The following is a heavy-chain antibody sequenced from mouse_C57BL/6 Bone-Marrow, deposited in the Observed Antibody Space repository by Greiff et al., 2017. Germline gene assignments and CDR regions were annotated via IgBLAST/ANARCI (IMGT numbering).Heavy chain of an antibody. CDR1: GYTFTSYG. V-gene: IGHV1-81*01. Sequence: QVQLQQSGAELARPGASVKLSCKASGYTFTSYGISWVKQRTGQGLEWIGEIYPRSGNTYYNEKFKGKATLTADKSSSTAYMELRSLTSEDSAVYFCARAICYYGSSQPAWCAYWGQGTLVTVSA. D-gene: IGHD1-1*01. CDR3: ARAICYYGSSQPAWCAY. J-gene: IGHJ3*01. CDR2: IYPRSGNT.